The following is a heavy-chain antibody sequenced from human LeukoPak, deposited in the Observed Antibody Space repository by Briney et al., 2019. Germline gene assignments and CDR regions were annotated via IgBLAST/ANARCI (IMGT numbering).Heavy chain of an antibody. CDR1: GFTLSSYA. Sequence: TGGSLRLSCAASGFTLSSYAMHWVRQAPGKGLEGVAVISHDGSNKYYADSVKGRFTISRDNSKNTLYLQMNSLRAEDTAVYYCARDLSIVVVPAARFHFDYWGQGTLVTVSS. CDR3: ARDLSIVVVPAARFHFDY. D-gene: IGHD2-2*01. V-gene: IGHV3-30-3*01. J-gene: IGHJ4*02. CDR2: ISHDGSNK.